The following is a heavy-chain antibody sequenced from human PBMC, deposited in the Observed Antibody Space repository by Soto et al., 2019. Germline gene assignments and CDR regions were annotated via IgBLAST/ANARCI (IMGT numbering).Heavy chain of an antibody. V-gene: IGHV4-39*01. Sequence: SETLSLTCSVSGGSINNRTYYWGWIRQPPGKGLEWIGSISYSGRTYDNPSLKSRVTISSDTTNNQFSLKLSSVTAADTAVYYCARQQYYDSRGLFDYWGQGTLVTVSS. CDR2: ISYSGRT. CDR3: ARQQYYDSRGLFDY. CDR1: GGSINNRTYY. J-gene: IGHJ4*02. D-gene: IGHD3-22*01.